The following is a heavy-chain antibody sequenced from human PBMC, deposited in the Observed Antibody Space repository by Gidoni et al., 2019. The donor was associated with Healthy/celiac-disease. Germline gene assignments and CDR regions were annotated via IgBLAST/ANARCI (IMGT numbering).Heavy chain of an antibody. J-gene: IGHJ3*02. V-gene: IGHV1-69*01. CDR3: ARGGYYDSSDTHAFDI. Sequence: QVQLVQSGAAVTKPGSSVKVSCKASGGPFSSYAISWVRQAPGQGLEWMGGIIPIFGTANYAQKFQGRVTITADESTSTAYMELSSLRSEDTAVYYCARGGYYDSSDTHAFDIWGQGTMVTVSS. CDR1: GGPFSSYA. D-gene: IGHD3-22*01. CDR2: IIPIFGTA.